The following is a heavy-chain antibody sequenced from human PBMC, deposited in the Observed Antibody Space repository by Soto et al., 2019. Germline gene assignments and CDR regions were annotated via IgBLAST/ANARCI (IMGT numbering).Heavy chain of an antibody. CDR3: AKDRRIPVAGTFDL. D-gene: IGHD6-19*01. CDR2: ISGTAGNT. Sequence: EVQLLESGGGLVQPGGSLRLSCAASGFTLTTYAVSWVRQAPGKGLEWVSGISGTAGNTYNADSVKGRFTNSRDNSKNTVYLQMNSLRAEDTAVYYCAKDRRIPVAGTFDLWGQGTLVTVSS. J-gene: IGHJ4*02. CDR1: GFTLTTYA. V-gene: IGHV3-23*01.